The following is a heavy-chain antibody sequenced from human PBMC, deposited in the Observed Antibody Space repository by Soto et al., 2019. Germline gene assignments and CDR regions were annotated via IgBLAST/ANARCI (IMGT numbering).Heavy chain of an antibody. D-gene: IGHD2-15*01. Sequence: QVQLVQSGAEVKKPGASVKVSCKASGYTFTSYYMHWVRQAPGQGLEWMGIINPSGGSTGYAQKFQGKVTMTRDTATSTVYMELSSLRSEDTPVYYCARDLGGRYCSGGSCYSSYYYYGMDVWGQGTTVTVSS. CDR2: INPSGGST. CDR3: ARDLGGRYCSGGSCYSSYYYYGMDV. V-gene: IGHV1-46*01. CDR1: GYTFTSYY. J-gene: IGHJ6*02.